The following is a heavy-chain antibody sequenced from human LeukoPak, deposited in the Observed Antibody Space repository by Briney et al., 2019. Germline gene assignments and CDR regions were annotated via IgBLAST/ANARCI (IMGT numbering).Heavy chain of an antibody. CDR1: GFTLSSYS. CDR2: ISSSSSYT. J-gene: IGHJ4*02. D-gene: IGHD2-2*01. CDR3: ARLGSTSCPISFDY. Sequence: GGSLRLSCAASGFTLSSYSMNWVRQAPGKGLEWVSSISSSSSYTYYADSVKGRFTISRDNAKNSLYLQMNSLRAEDTAVYYCARLGSTSCPISFDYWGQGTLVTVSS. V-gene: IGHV3-21*01.